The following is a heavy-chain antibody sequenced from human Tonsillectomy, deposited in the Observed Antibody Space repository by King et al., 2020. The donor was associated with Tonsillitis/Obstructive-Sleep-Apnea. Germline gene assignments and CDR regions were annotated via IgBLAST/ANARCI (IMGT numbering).Heavy chain of an antibody. CDR2: ISTSNSFI. CDR3: ARGRGFSSSSDAFDV. J-gene: IGHJ3*01. V-gene: IGHV3-21*01. Sequence: VQLVESGGGLVKPGESLRLSCAAFGFTFSSYGRNLVRQAPGEGLEWGSSISTSNSFIYYADSVQGRFNISRDNAKNSLYLQMNSLTDEDTAIYFCARGRGFSSSSDAFDVWGQGTVVTVSS. CDR1: GFTFSSYG. D-gene: IGHD6-6*01.